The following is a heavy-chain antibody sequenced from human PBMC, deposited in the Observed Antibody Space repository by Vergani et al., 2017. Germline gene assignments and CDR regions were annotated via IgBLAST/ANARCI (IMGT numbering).Heavy chain of an antibody. CDR1: GFTFSSYS. CDR2: ISSSSSTI. CDR3: ARGNYYGSGTYVDP. J-gene: IGHJ5*02. V-gene: IGHV3-48*01. D-gene: IGHD3-10*01. Sequence: EVQLVESGGGLVHPGGSLRLSCAASGFTFSSYSINWVRQAPGKGLEWISYISSSSSTIYYADSVKGRFTISRDNAKNSLYLQMNSLRAEDTAVYYCARGNYYGSGTYVDPWGQGTLVTVSS.